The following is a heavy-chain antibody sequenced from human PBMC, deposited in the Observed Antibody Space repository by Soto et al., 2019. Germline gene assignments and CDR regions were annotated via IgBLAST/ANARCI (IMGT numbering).Heavy chain of an antibody. CDR3: ARGDTYYDILTGYYSFSRGYYFDY. CDR1: GGSISSSNW. Sequence: SETLSLTCAVSGGSISSSNWWSWVRQPPGKGLEWIGEIYHSGSTNYNPSLKSRVTISVDKSKNQFSLKLSSVTAADTAVYYCARGDTYYDILTGYYSFSRGYYFDYWGQGTLVTVSS. CDR2: IYHSGST. V-gene: IGHV4-4*02. D-gene: IGHD3-9*01. J-gene: IGHJ4*02.